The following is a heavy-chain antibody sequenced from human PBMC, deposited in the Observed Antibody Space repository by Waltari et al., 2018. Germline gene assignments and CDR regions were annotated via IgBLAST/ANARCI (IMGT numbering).Heavy chain of an antibody. J-gene: IGHJ6*02. CDR2: VIPIFGTA. CDR1: GGTFSSYA. CDR3: ARSSSGWYRYYYYYGMDV. Sequence: QVQLVQSGAEVKKPGSSVKVSCKASGGTFSSYAIRWVRQAPGQGLEWMGGVIPIFGTANYAQKCQGRVTITTDESTSTAYMELSSLRSEDTAVYYCARSSSGWYRYYYYYGMDVWGQGTTVTVSS. D-gene: IGHD6-19*01. V-gene: IGHV1-69*05.